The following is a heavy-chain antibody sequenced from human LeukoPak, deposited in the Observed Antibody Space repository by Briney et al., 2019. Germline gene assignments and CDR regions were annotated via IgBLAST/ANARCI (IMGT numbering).Heavy chain of an antibody. V-gene: IGHV1-24*01. CDR1: GYTLTELS. CDR3: ATHVVGASLIAY. CDR2: FDPEDGET. J-gene: IGHJ4*02. D-gene: IGHD1-26*01. Sequence: ASVKVSCKVSGYTLTELSMHWVRQAPGKGLEWMGGFDPEDGETIYAQKFQGRVTMTEDTSTDTAYMELSSLRSEDTAVYYCATHVVGASLIAYWGQGTLVTVSS.